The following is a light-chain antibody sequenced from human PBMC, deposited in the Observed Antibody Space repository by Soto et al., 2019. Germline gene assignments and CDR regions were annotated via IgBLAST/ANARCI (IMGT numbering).Light chain of an antibody. CDR3: QQYGDSPVT. CDR1: QSVSSY. V-gene: IGKV3-20*01. Sequence: EIMMTQSPGTLSLSPGERATLSFRASQSVSSYLAWYQQKPGQAPRLHISDASDRATGIPDRFSGSGSGTDFTLTISRLVPEDFAVYYCQQYGDSPVTFGQGTKVDI. J-gene: IGKJ1*01. CDR2: DAS.